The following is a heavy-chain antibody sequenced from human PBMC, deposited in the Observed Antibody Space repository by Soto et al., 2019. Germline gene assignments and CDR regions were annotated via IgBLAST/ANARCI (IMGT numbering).Heavy chain of an antibody. Sequence: SETLSLTCAVYGGSFSGYYWSWIRQPPGKGLEWIGEINHSGSTNYSPSLKSRVTISVDTSKNQFSLKLSSVTAADTAVYYCARGSTVIYFDYWGQGTLVTVSS. CDR1: GGSFSGYY. J-gene: IGHJ4*02. CDR2: INHSGST. V-gene: IGHV4-34*01. CDR3: ARGSTVIYFDY. D-gene: IGHD4-17*01.